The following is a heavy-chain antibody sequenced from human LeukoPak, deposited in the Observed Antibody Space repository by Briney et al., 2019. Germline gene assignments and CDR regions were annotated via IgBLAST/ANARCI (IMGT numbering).Heavy chain of an antibody. CDR3: AKSPRGYSYGSTAFYYFDY. CDR2: ISGSGGST. V-gene: IGHV3-23*01. CDR1: GFTFSSYA. J-gene: IGHJ4*02. Sequence: GGSLRLSCAASGFTFSSYAMSWVRQAPGKGLEWVSAISGSGGSTYYADSVKGRFTISRDNSKNTLYLQMNSLRAEDTAVYYCAKSPRGYSYGSTAFYYFDYWGQGTLVTVSS. D-gene: IGHD5-18*01.